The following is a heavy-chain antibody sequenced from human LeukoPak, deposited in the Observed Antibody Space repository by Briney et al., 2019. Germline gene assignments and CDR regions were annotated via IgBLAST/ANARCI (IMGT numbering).Heavy chain of an antibody. CDR1: GFTFSSYG. CDR3: ARPYYSNYYYYGMDV. V-gene: IGHV3-30*03. CDR2: ISYDGSNK. D-gene: IGHD4-11*01. J-gene: IGHJ6*02. Sequence: PGGSLRLSCAASGFTFSSYGMHWVRQAPGKGLEWVAVISYDGSNKYYADSVKGRFTISRDNSKNTLYLQMNSLRVEDTAVYYCARPYYSNYYYYGMDVRGQGTTVTVSS.